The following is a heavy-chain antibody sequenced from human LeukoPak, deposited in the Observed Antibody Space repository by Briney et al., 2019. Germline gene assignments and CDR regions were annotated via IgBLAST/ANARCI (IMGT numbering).Heavy chain of an antibody. D-gene: IGHD3-22*01. J-gene: IGHJ4*02. Sequence: GGSLRLSCAASGFTFSSYSMNWVRQAPGKGLEWVSSISSSSYIYYADSVKGRFTISRDNAKNSLYLQMNSLRAEDTAVYYCARIGYYYDSSGYYPTDYWGQGTLVTVSS. CDR2: ISSSSYI. V-gene: IGHV3-21*01. CDR1: GFTFSSYS. CDR3: ARIGYYYDSSGYYPTDY.